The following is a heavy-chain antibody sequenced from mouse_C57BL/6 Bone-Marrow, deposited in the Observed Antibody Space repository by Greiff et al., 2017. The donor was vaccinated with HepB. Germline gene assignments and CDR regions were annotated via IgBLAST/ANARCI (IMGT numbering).Heavy chain of an antibody. CDR2: IWSGGST. J-gene: IGHJ3*01. Sequence: QVQLQQSGPGLVQPSQSLSITCTVSGFSLTSYGVHWVRQSPGKGLEWLGVIWSGGSTDYNAAFISRLSISKDNSKSQVFFKMNSLQADDTAIYYCARNSHYSPFAYWGQGTLVTVSA. CDR1: GFSLTSYG. D-gene: IGHD1-1*01. CDR3: ARNSHYSPFAY. V-gene: IGHV2-2*01.